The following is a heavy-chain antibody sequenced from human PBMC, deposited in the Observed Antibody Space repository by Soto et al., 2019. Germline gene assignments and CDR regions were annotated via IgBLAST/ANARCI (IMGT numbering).Heavy chain of an antibody. J-gene: IGHJ4*02. CDR1: SGSISSSNW. D-gene: IGHD6-19*01. CDR2: IYHSGST. Sequence: QVQLQESGPGLVKPSGTLSLTRAVSSGSISSSNWWSWVRQPPGKGLEWIGEIYHSGSTNYNPSLKSRVTISVDKSKNQFSLKLSSVTAADTAVYYCARYSSGWLTYYFDYWGQGTLVTVSS. V-gene: IGHV4-4*02. CDR3: ARYSSGWLTYYFDY.